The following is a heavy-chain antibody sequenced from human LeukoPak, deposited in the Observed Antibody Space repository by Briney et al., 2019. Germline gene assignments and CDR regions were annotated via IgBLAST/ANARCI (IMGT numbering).Heavy chain of an antibody. D-gene: IGHD2-21*02. CDR2: INHSGST. CDR1: GGSFSGYY. V-gene: IGHV4-34*01. Sequence: PSETLSLTCAVYGGSFSGYYWSWIRQPPGKGLEWIGEINHSGSTNYNPSLKSRVTISVDTSKNQFSLKLSSVTAADTAVYYCAQGGVTGPFDYWGQGTLVTVSS. CDR3: AQGGVTGPFDY. J-gene: IGHJ4*02.